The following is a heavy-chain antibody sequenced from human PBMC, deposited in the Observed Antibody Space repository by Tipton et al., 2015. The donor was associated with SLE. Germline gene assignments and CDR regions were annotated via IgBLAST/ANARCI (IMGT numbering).Heavy chain of an antibody. CDR2: IKQDGSEK. CDR1: GFTFSSYW. J-gene: IGHJ3*02. V-gene: IGHV3-7*04. D-gene: IGHD3-10*01. CDR3: ARADGSGSYAFDI. Sequence: SLRLSCAASGFTFSSYWMSWVRQAPGKGLEWVANIKQDGSEKYYVDSVKGRFTISRDNAKNSLYLQMNSLRAEDTAVYYCARADGSGSYAFDIWGQGTMVTVSS.